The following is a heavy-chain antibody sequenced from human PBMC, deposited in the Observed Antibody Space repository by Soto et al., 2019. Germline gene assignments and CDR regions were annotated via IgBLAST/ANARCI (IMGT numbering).Heavy chain of an antibody. CDR1: GGSISSSSFY. V-gene: IGHV4-61*01. CDR3: ARDMGYYDILTGYNYFDY. Sequence: SETLSLTCAVSGGSISSSSFYWSWIRQPPGKGLEWIGYIYYSGSTNYNPSLKSRVTISVDTSKNQFSLKLSSVTAADTAVYYCARDMGYYDILTGYNYFDYWGQGTLVTVSS. J-gene: IGHJ4*02. D-gene: IGHD3-9*01. CDR2: IYYSGST.